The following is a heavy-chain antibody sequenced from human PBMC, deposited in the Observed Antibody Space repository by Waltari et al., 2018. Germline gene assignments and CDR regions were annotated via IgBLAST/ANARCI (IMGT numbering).Heavy chain of an antibody. CDR3: ARHQDWVVVSATWFDP. Sequence: QLRLQESGPGLVKPSDTLSLTCTVSGGSISCTTYYWGWIRQPPGKGLEWIGSIYYSGYPYYNPALKSRVTMSADTSKNQFSLKLSSVTAADTAVYYCARHQDWVVVSATWFDPWGQGTLVTVSS. V-gene: IGHV4-39*01. CDR2: IYYSGYP. D-gene: IGHD2-21*02. CDR1: GGSISCTTYY. J-gene: IGHJ5*02.